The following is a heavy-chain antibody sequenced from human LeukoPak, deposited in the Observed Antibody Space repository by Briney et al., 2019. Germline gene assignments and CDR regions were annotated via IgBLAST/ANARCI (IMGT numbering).Heavy chain of an antibody. Sequence: GGSLRLSCIASGFTFNKNCMTWVRQAPGKGLEWVANINQDGSEEKYVASVKGRFTISRDNAKNSLYLQMNSLRAEDTAVYYCARQSEDTSYRPCDYWGQGTLVTVSS. J-gene: IGHJ4*02. CDR2: INQDGSEE. CDR3: ARQSEDTSYRPCDY. V-gene: IGHV3-7*01. D-gene: IGHD2-2*01. CDR1: GFTFNKNC.